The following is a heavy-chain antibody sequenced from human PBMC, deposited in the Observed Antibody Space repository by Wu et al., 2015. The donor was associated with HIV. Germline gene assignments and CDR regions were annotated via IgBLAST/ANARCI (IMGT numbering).Heavy chain of an antibody. CDR3: AREWGGIDGDDY. V-gene: IGHV1-69*12. CDR2: IIPIVGTT. D-gene: IGHD3-10*01. J-gene: IGHJ4*02. CDR1: GGTFSTYT. Sequence: QVQLVQSGAEVKKPGSSVKVSCKAFGGTFSTYTISWVRQAPGQGLEWMGGIIPIVGTTHYAQKFQGRVTITADESTYTAYMEISTLRSDDTAVYYCAREWGGIDGDDYWGQGTSVIVSS.